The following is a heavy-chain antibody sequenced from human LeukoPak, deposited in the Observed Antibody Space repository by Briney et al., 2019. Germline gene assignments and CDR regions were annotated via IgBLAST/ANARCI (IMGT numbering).Heavy chain of an antibody. J-gene: IGHJ3*02. V-gene: IGHV1-2*02. D-gene: IGHD3-22*01. Sequence: ASVKVSCKASGYTFTGYYMHWVRQAPGQGLEWMGWINPNSGGTNYAQKFQGRVTMTRDTSISTAYMELSRLRSDDTAVYYCARDSAYYYDSSGYFPVAFDIWGQGTMVTVSS. CDR2: INPNSGGT. CDR1: GYTFTGYY. CDR3: ARDSAYYYDSSGYFPVAFDI.